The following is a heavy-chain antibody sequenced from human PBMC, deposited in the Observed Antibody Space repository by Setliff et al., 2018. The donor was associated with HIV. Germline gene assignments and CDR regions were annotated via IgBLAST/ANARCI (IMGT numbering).Heavy chain of an antibody. Sequence: SETLSLTCAVYGGSFSGHSWTWIRQPPGKGLEWIGEINRSGSANYNRSLKSRVTMSVDTSKRQFSLKLTSVTAADTAMYYCASFFVTTVTNQDYWGQGTPVTVSS. V-gene: IGHV4-34*01. CDR3: ASFFVTTVTNQDY. D-gene: IGHD4-17*01. J-gene: IGHJ4*02. CDR1: GGSFSGHS. CDR2: INRSGSA.